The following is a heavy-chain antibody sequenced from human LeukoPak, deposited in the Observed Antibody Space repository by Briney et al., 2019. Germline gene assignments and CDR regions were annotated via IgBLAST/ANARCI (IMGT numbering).Heavy chain of an antibody. CDR3: ARQTYFGRTSMYD. J-gene: IGHJ6*02. Sequence: SVTLSLNCTVSGDPISSSSSYWRWIRQPPGKGLEWIGSIYYSGNAYYNPSLKSRICLCADSTRNQFALVLRSGTGTDAAVYFCARQTYFGRTSMYDRGQRTPVSVSS. V-gene: IGHV4-39*01. CDR1: GDPISSSSSY. CDR2: IYYSGNA. D-gene: IGHD3-9*01.